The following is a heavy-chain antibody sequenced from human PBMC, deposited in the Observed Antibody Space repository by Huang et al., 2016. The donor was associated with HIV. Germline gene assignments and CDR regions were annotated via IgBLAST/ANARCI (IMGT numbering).Heavy chain of an antibody. Sequence: QVQLVQSRAEVKKPGASVKVSCKVSEYTLTELSIHWVRQPRGKGLEWMGGFDPENGGTSYAQKFQGRVNMTEDTSTETAFMELGGLRPEDTDVYYCATGFDVFFDYWGQGTLVTVSS. J-gene: IGHJ4*02. CDR2: FDPENGGT. CDR1: EYTLTELS. V-gene: IGHV1-24*01. CDR3: ATGFDVFFDY. D-gene: IGHD3-9*01.